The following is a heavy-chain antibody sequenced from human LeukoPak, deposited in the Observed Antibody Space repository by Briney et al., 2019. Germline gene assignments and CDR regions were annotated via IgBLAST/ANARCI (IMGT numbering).Heavy chain of an antibody. V-gene: IGHV3-23*01. CDR1: GFSFSSYG. J-gene: IGHJ2*01. CDR2: INYSGDST. Sequence: GGSLRLSCEASGFSFSSYGMSWVRQAPGKGLEWVSTINYSGDSTFYADSVKGRFTISRDNSNNGLVLHMNSLRADDTAVYYCAKDGEYFSGWYPLYWYFDLWGRGTLVSVSS. D-gene: IGHD6-13*01. CDR3: AKDGEYFSGWYPLYWYFDL.